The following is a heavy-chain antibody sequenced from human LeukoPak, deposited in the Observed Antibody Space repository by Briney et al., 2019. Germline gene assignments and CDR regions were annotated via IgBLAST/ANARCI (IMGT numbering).Heavy chain of an antibody. CDR1: GFTFSDYA. CDR2: ISGSGSRT. Sequence: GGSLRLSCAASGFTFSDYAMTWVRQAPGKGLEWVSSISGSGSRTYYTESVKGRLTISGDNSKNHLYLQMNSLRADETAIYYCASRPRADIGPLDFWGQGTLVTVSS. J-gene: IGHJ4*02. V-gene: IGHV3-23*01. CDR3: ASRPRADIGPLDF. D-gene: IGHD1-14*01.